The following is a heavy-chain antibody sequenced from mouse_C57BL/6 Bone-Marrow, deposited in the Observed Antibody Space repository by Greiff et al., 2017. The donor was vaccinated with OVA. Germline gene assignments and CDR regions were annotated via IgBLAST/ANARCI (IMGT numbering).Heavy chain of an antibody. J-gene: IGHJ1*03. V-gene: IGHV5-15*01. Sequence: EVQRVESGGGLVQPGGSLKLSCAASGFTFSDYGMAWVRQAPRKGPEWVAFISNLAYSIYYADTVTGRFTISRENAKNTLYLEMSSLRSEDTAMYYCARQRRITTRYFDVWGTGTTVTVSS. CDR3: ARQRRITTRYFDV. CDR2: ISNLAYSI. CDR1: GFTFSDYG. D-gene: IGHD1-1*01.